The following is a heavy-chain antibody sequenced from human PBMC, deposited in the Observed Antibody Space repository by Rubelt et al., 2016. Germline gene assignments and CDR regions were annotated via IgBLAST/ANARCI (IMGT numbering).Heavy chain of an antibody. CDR1: GGSISSSSYY. J-gene: IGHJ4*02. CDR2: IYYSGST. Sequence: QLQLQESGPGLVKPSETLSLTCTVSGGSISSSSYYWGWIRQPPGKGLEWIGSIYYSGSTYYNPSLKSRVTISVDTSKNQFSLKLSSVTAADTAVYYCARQATAYYYDSTRRHDYWGQGTLVTVSS. D-gene: IGHD3-22*01. V-gene: IGHV4-39*01. CDR3: ARQATAYYYDSTRRHDY.